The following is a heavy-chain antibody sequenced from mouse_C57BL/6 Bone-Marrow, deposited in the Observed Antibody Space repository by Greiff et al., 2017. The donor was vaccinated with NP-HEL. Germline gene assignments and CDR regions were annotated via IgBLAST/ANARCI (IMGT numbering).Heavy chain of an antibody. CDR3: AGGGGLRREMAY. CDR1: GYTFPRSG. V-gene: IGHV1-81*01. J-gene: IGHJ4*01. Sequence: QVQLKESGAALARPGASVKLSCKASGYTFPRSGISWVKQRTGQGLEWIGEICPRSGNTYSNEKFKGKATLTADKSSSTAYMELRSLTAQDSAVEYGAGGGGLRREMAYWGQGTPVSVSS. CDR2: ICPRSGNT.